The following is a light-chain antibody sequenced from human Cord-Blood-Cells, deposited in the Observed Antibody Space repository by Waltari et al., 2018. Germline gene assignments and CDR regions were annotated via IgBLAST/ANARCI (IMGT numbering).Light chain of an antibody. CDR2: ENN. Sequence: VLPQPPSVSPAPGQMATISSPGSSPTIGNHYLSCYQPLPGTAPKLLIYENNKRPSGIPDRFSGSKSGTSATLGITGLQTGDEADYYCGTWDSSLSAGMFGGGTKLTVL. J-gene: IGLJ3*02. V-gene: IGLV1-51*02. CDR3: GTWDSSLSAGM. CDR1: SPTIGNHY.